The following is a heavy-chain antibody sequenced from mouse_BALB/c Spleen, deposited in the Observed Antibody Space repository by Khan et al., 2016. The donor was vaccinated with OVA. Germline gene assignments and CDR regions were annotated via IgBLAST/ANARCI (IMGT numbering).Heavy chain of an antibody. J-gene: IGHJ3*01. CDR2: ISSDGYYT. CDR1: GFTFSSYA. D-gene: IGHD6-1*01. V-gene: IGHV5-9-3*01. Sequence: DVKLVESGGGLVKPGGSLKLSCAASGFTFSSYAMSWVRQTPEKRLEGVATISSDGYYTYYPDNVTGRFTISRDNAKNTLYLQMSSLRSEDTAMFYCARSAYASFAYWGQGTLVTVSA. CDR3: ARSAYASFAY.